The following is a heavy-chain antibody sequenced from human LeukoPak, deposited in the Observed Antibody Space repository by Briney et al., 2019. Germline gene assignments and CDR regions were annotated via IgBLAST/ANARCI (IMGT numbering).Heavy chain of an antibody. CDR3: ARDIYYYDSSGYYY. Sequence: GESLKISCKASGYTFTSYGISWVRQAPGQGLEWMGWISAYNGNTNYAQKLQGRVTMTTDTSTSTAYMELRSLRSDDTAVYYCARDIYYYDSSGYYYWGQGTLVTVSS. D-gene: IGHD3-22*01. CDR1: GYTFTSYG. J-gene: IGHJ4*02. CDR2: ISAYNGNT. V-gene: IGHV1-18*01.